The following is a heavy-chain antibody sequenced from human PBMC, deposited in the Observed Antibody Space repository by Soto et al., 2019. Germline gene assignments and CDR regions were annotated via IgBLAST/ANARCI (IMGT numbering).Heavy chain of an antibody. V-gene: IGHV4-39*01. D-gene: IGHD5-18*01. J-gene: IGHJ4*01. CDR1: GTSISSGGTF. CDR2: MYYDGST. Sequence: SETLSLTCTVSGTSISSGGTFWGWIRQSPGKGLEWMGNMYYDGSTNYNPSLKSRVSMSVDTSKNEISLTLTALTAADTAVYYCARRRYSYGHYYLDQWRQGTLVTVSS. CDR3: ARRRYSYGHYYLDQ.